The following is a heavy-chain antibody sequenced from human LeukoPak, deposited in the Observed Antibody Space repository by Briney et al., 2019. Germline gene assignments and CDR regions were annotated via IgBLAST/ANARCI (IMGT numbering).Heavy chain of an antibody. CDR3: ARRRRAESMWLARYPDY. D-gene: IGHD6-19*01. V-gene: IGHV4-39*01. Sequence: SETLSLTCTVSGGSISSSSYYWGWIRQPPGKGLEWIGSIYYSGSTYYNPSLKSRVTISVDTSKNQFSLKLSSVTAADTAVYYCARRRRAESMWLARYPDYWGQGTLVTVSS. CDR1: GGSISSSSYY. CDR2: IYYSGST. J-gene: IGHJ4*02.